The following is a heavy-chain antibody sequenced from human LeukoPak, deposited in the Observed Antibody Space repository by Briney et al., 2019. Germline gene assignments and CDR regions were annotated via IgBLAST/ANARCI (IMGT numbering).Heavy chain of an antibody. D-gene: IGHD2-15*01. CDR3: ARDGGFDF. CDR1: RYTFSAYY. Sequence: ASVKVSFKASRYTFSAYYIHWLRQAPGQGLDWMGWINVNSGDTNSAPNFQGRVTLTREMSSNTAYMEVNKLTLDDTDVFYCARDGGFDFWGQGTLVTVSS. CDR2: INVNSGDT. V-gene: IGHV1-2*02. J-gene: IGHJ4*02.